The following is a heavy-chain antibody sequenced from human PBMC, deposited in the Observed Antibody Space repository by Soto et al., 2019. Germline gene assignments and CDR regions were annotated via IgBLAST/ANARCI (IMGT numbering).Heavy chain of an antibody. CDR3: ARGEIAAAGTRAYYYYYGMDV. J-gene: IGHJ6*02. V-gene: IGHV4-61*01. D-gene: IGHD6-13*01. CDR2: IYYSGST. Sequence: SEPLSLTCTVSGGSVSIGSYYWSWIRQPPGKGLELIGYIYYSGSTNYNPSLKSRVTISVDTSKNQFSLKLSSVTAADTAVYYCARGEIAAAGTRAYYYYYGMDVWGQGTTVTVSS. CDR1: GGSVSIGSYY.